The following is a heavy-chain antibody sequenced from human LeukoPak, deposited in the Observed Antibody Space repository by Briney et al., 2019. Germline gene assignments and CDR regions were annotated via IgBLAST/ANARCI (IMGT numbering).Heavy chain of an antibody. V-gene: IGHV4-34*01. CDR1: GGAFSGYY. J-gene: IGHJ3*02. CDR3: AISMRGSGCTGKGRCFGI. D-gene: IGHD6-19*01. CDR2: INHSGST. Sequence: SETLSLTLAVYGGAFSGYYWSLIRQPPGKGLEWIGGINHSGSTNYNPSLKSRVTISVDTSKNQFSLKLSSVTAADTAVYYCAISMRGSGCTGKGRCFGIWGQGTMVTVSS.